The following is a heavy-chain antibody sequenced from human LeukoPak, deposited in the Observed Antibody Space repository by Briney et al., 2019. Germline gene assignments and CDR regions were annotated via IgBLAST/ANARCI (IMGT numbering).Heavy chain of an antibody. J-gene: IGHJ4*02. CDR1: GFTFSGFG. Sequence: GGSLRLSCAASGFTFSGFGMHWVRQAPGKGLEWVANIMKDGSEKYYVDSVKGRFTISRDNAKNSLYLQMDSLRAEDTAVYYCARDRPPGTLEDYWGQGTLVTVSS. D-gene: IGHD3-10*01. CDR2: IMKDGSEK. V-gene: IGHV3-7*01. CDR3: ARDRPPGTLEDY.